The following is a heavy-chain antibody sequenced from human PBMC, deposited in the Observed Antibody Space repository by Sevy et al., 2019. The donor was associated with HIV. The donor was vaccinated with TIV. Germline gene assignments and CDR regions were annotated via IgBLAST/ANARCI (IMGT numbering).Heavy chain of an antibody. CDR1: GFTFSSYG. Sequence: GGSLRLSCAASGFTFSSYGMSWVRQAPGKGLEWVAGITDSGGTTYYADSVKGRFTISRDNSKNTLSLQMNSLRAEDTALYYCTRVHSGGYPFDYWGQGSLVTVSS. V-gene: IGHV3-23*01. CDR3: TRVHSGGYPFDY. J-gene: IGHJ4*02. D-gene: IGHD3-22*01. CDR2: ITDSGGTT.